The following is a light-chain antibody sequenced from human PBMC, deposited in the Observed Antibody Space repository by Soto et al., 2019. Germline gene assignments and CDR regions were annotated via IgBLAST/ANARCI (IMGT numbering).Light chain of an antibody. CDR1: QSVSSY. CDR3: QHRSSWPPIT. Sequence: DIVLTQSPACLPLSPGERATLSCRASQSVSSYLAWYQQKPGQAPTRLIYDASNRATGIPARCSGSGSGTDFTLTISSLEAEDFAVYYCQHRSSWPPITFGQGTRLEI. J-gene: IGKJ5*01. CDR2: DAS. V-gene: IGKV3-11*01.